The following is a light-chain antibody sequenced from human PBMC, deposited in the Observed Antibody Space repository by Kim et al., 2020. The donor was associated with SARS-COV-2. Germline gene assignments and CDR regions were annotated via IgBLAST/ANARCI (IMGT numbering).Light chain of an antibody. CDR2: GKN. CDR1: SLRSYY. V-gene: IGLV3-19*01. J-gene: IGLJ3*02. CDR3: NSRDSSGNPRWV. Sequence: SSELTQDPAVSVALGQTVRITCQGDSLRSYYASQYQQKPGQAPVLVISGKNNRPSGIPDRFSGSSSGNTASLTITGAQAEDEADYYCNSRDSSGNPRWVFGGGTKLTVL.